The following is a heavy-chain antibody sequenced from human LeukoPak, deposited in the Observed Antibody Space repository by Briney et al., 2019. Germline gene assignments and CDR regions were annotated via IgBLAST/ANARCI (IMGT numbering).Heavy chain of an antibody. CDR1: GGSISSYY. J-gene: IGHJ6*03. D-gene: IGHD2-15*01. V-gene: IGHV4-4*07. CDR3: ARLGRYCSGGSCYGGSRYYYYMDV. Sequence: SETLSLTCTVSGGSISSYYWSWIRQPAGKGLEWIGRIYTSGSTNYNPSLKSRVTMSVDTSKNQFSLKLSSVTAADTAVYYCARLGRYCSGGSCYGGSRYYYYMDVWGKGTTVTISS. CDR2: IYTSGST.